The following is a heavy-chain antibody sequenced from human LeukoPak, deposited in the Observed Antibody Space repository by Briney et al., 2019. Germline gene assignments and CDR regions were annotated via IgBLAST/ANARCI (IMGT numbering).Heavy chain of an antibody. Sequence: SETLSLTCAVYGVSFSGYYWSWIRQPPGKGLEWIGEISHSGSTNYNPSLKSRVTISVDTSKNQFSLKLSSVTAADTAVYYCARGSKKSMVRGVDRYNWFDPWGQGTLVTVSS. V-gene: IGHV4-34*01. CDR1: GVSFSGYY. J-gene: IGHJ5*02. D-gene: IGHD3-10*01. CDR2: ISHSGST. CDR3: ARGSKKSMVRGVDRYNWFDP.